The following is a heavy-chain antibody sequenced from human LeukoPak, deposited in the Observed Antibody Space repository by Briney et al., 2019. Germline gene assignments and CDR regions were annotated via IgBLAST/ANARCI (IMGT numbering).Heavy chain of an antibody. V-gene: IGHV1-2*02. CDR2: INPNSGGT. D-gene: IGHD2-2*01. J-gene: IGHJ6*03. Sequence: VASVKVSRKASGYTFTGYYMHWVRQAPGQGLEWMGWINPNSGGTNYAQKFQGRVTMTRDSSISTAYMELSRLRSDDTAVYYCARGYCSSTSCLYYYYYYYMDVWGKGTTVTVSS. CDR3: ARGYCSSTSCLYYYYYYYMDV. CDR1: GYTFTGYY.